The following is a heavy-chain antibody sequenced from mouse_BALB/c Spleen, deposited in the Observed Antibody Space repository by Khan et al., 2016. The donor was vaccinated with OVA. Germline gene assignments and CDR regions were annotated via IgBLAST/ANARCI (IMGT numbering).Heavy chain of an antibody. D-gene: IGHD1-1*01. Sequence: DLVKPGASVKLSFKASGYTLTSYWINRITQRPGQGPERTGHTPPGCASSYCNKSFTVKATLTVVTSSTTAYIQLIGLSSEDSAVYFCAVSNYFGSGLYAMDYWGQGTSVTVSS. V-gene: IGHV1S41*01. CDR2: TPPGCASS. J-gene: IGHJ4*01. CDR1: GYTLTSYW. CDR3: AVSNYFGSGLYAMDY.